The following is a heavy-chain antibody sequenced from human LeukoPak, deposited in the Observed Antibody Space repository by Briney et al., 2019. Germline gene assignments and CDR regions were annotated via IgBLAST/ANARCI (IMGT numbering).Heavy chain of an antibody. D-gene: IGHD6-13*01. J-gene: IGHJ4*02. CDR2: IWYDGSNK. CDR1: GFTFSSYG. CDR3: ARAKYSSSWYYGY. V-gene: IGHV3-30*19. Sequence: GGSLRLSCAASGFTFSSYGMHWVRQAPGKGLEWVAVIWYDGSNKYYADSVKGRFTISRDNSKNTLYLQMNSLRAEDTAVYYCARAKYSSSWYYGYWGQGTLVTVSS.